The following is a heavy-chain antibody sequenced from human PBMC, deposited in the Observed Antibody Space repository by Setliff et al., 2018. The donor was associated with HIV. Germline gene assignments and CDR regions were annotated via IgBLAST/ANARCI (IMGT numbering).Heavy chain of an antibody. D-gene: IGHD2-2*01. CDR3: AVMGYCGGNSCYRTEGFDY. CDR1: AHTFTGYY. V-gene: IGHV1-2*02. J-gene: IGHJ4*02. CDR2: INPNNGGT. Sequence: ASVKVSCKASAHTFTGYYVHSVRQAPGQGLEWMGWINPNNGGTNYAQKFQGRVTMTRDTTITTVYMELTRLRSDDTAMFYCAVMGYCGGNSCYRTEGFDYWGQGTLVTVSS.